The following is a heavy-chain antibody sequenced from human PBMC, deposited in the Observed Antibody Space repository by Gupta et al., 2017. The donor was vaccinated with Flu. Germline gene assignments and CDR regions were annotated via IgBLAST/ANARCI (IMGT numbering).Heavy chain of an antibody. Sequence: EAHLLDSGGGLVQPGGSLRLSCAASGFSFSTNTMTWVRQAPGAGLEWVSSITGSGGSIYYADSVKGRFTISRDNSKNALYLQMNSLRVEDTAVYYCVGYSSAWYDYWGQGTLVTVSS. D-gene: IGHD6-19*01. J-gene: IGHJ4*02. CDR2: ITGSGGSI. V-gene: IGHV3-23*01. CDR1: GFSFSTNT. CDR3: VGYSSAWYDY.